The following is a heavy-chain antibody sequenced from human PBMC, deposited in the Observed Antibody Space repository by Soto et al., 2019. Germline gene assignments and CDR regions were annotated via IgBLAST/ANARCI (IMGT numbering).Heavy chain of an antibody. J-gene: IGHJ4*02. V-gene: IGHV3-48*02. CDR1: GFTLSSYN. Sequence: EVQLVESGGGLVRPGGSLRLSCAGSGFTLSSYNMGWVRQAPGKGLEWVSFISGGSSTIYYADSVKGRFTISRDNAKNSLSLQMNSLRDDDTAVYYCARVRSGWYVDYWGQGTLVTVSS. CDR3: ARVRSGWYVDY. CDR2: ISGGSSTI. D-gene: IGHD6-19*01.